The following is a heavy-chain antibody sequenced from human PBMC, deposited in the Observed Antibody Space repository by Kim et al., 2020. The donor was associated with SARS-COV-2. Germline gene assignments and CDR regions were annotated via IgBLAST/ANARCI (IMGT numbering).Heavy chain of an antibody. V-gene: IGHV1-69*13. D-gene: IGHD3-10*01. Sequence: SVKVSCKASGGTFSSYAISWVRQAPGQGLEWMGGIIPIFGTANYAQKFHGRVTITADESTSTAYMELSSLRSEDTAVYYCARARGYYGSGSYYQDPENCYYGMDVWGQGTTVTVSS. CDR2: IIPIFGTA. J-gene: IGHJ6*02. CDR3: ARARGYYGSGSYYQDPENCYYGMDV. CDR1: GGTFSSYA.